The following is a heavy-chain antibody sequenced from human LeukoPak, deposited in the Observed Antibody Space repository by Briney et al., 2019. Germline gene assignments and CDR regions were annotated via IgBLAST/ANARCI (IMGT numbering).Heavy chain of an antibody. CDR2: FDPEDGET. D-gene: IGHD3-16*01. CDR3: AKTWGSSQLLFDPGGAFDI. CDR1: GYTLTELS. J-gene: IGHJ3*02. Sequence: ASVKVSYKVSGYTLTELSMHWVRQAPGKGLEWMGGFDPEDGETIYAQKFQGRVTMTEDTSTDIAYMELSSLRSEDTAVYYCAKTWGSSQLLFDPGGAFDIWGQGTMVTVSS. V-gene: IGHV1-24*01.